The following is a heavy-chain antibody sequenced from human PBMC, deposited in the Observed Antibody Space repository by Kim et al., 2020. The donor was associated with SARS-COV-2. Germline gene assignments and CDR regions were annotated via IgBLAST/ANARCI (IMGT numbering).Heavy chain of an antibody. CDR3: AKAEARESGFYDFWSGGGLYFGY. CDR2: ISGDGGST. CDR1: GFTFDDYA. D-gene: IGHD3-3*01. J-gene: IGHJ4*02. Sequence: GGSLRLSCAASGFTFDDYAMHWVRQAPGKGLEWVSLISGDGGSTYYADSVKGRFTISRDNSKNSLYLQMNSLRTEDTALYYCAKAEARESGFYDFWSGGGLYFGYWGQGTLVTVSS. V-gene: IGHV3-43*02.